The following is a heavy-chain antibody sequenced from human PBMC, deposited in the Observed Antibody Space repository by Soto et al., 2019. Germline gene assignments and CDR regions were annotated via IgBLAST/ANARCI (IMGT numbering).Heavy chain of an antibody. CDR2: IYYSWTT. D-gene: IGHD1-26*01. Sequence: QVQLQESGPGLVKPSDTLSLTCAVSGYSISSSNWWGWIRQPPGKGREWTGYIYYSWTTYYNPSLKSRVTMSVDTSKNQFSLELTSVTAVDTAVYYCARREIQGPIDYWGQGTLVTVSS. CDR3: ARREIQGPIDY. V-gene: IGHV4-28*01. CDR1: GYSISSSNW. J-gene: IGHJ4*02.